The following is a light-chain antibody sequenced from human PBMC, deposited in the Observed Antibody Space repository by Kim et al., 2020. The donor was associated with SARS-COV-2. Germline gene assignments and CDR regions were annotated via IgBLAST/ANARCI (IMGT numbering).Light chain of an antibody. V-gene: IGLV3-19*01. CDR3: NSRDSSGNHLV. CDR1: SLKSDY. Sequence: AMVQRVRITCQGDSLKSDYASWYQQKPGQAPVLVIYGKNNRPSGIPDRFSGSSSGNTASLTITGAQAEDEADYYCNSRDSSGNHLVFGGGTQLTVL. CDR2: GKN. J-gene: IGLJ2*01.